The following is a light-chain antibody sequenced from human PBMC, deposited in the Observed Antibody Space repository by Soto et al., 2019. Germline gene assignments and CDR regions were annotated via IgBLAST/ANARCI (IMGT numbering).Light chain of an antibody. CDR2: DVS. J-gene: IGLJ2*01. CDR3: SSYTSSSPHVV. CDR1: SSDVGGYNY. V-gene: IGLV2-14*01. Sequence: QSALTQPASVSGSPGQSITISCTGTSSDVGGYNYVSWYQQHPGKAPKLMIYDVSNRPSGVSNRFSGSKSGNTASLTISGLQAEDEDDYYGSSYTSSSPHVVFGGGTKLTVL.